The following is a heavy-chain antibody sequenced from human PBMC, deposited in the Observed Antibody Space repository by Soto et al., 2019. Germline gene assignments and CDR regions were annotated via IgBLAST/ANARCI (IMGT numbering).Heavy chain of an antibody. CDR3: AKDHPYCSSTSCERFDY. CDR1: GFTFSSYA. D-gene: IGHD2-2*01. V-gene: IGHV3-23*01. J-gene: IGHJ4*02. CDR2: ISGSGGST. Sequence: EVQLLESGGGLVQPGGSLSLSCAASGFTFSSYAMSCVRQAPGKGLEWVSAISGSGGSTYYAESVKGGFTISRDNSKNTLYLQMNSLRAEDTAVYYCAKDHPYCSSTSCERFDYWGQGTLVTVSS.